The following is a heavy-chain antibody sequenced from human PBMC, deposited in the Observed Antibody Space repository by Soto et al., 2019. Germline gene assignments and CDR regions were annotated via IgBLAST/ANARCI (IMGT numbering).Heavy chain of an antibody. CDR1: GCTFTSYG. CDR2: ISAYNGNT. CDR3: ASIHGYYYDSLY. V-gene: IGHV1-18*01. J-gene: IGHJ4*02. Sequence: ASVKVSCKASGCTFTSYGISWVRQAPGQGLEWMGWISAYNGNTNYAQKLQGRVTMTTDTSTSTAYMELRSLRSEDTAVYYCASIHGYYYDSLYWGQGTLVTVSS. D-gene: IGHD3-22*01.